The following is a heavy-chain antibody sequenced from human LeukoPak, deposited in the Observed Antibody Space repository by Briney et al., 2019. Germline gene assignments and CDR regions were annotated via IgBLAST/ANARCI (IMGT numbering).Heavy chain of an antibody. CDR3: AKEAAIHDAFDI. CDR1: GFTFNTYA. J-gene: IGHJ3*02. V-gene: IGHV3-23*01. Sequence: GGSLRLSCAASGFTFNTYAISWVRQAPGKGLEWVSAISNDGSRTYYAGSVKGRFTISRDNSKNTLYLQMNSLRAEDTAVYYCAKEAAIHDAFDIWGQGTMVTVSS. CDR2: ISNDGSRT. D-gene: IGHD2-15*01.